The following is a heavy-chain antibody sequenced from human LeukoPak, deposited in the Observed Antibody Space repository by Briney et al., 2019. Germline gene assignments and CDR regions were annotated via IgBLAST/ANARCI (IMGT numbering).Heavy chain of an antibody. V-gene: IGHV3-23*01. D-gene: IGHD3-22*01. CDR1: GFTFSSFA. CDR2: ISGSGGST. CDR3: ARGEYDSSGYWYFQH. J-gene: IGHJ1*01. Sequence: PGGSLRLSCAASGFTFSSFAMSWVRQAPGKGLEWVSAISGSGGSTYYADSVKGRFTISRDNSKNTLYLQMNSLRAEDTAVYYCARGEYDSSGYWYFQHWGQGTLVTVSS.